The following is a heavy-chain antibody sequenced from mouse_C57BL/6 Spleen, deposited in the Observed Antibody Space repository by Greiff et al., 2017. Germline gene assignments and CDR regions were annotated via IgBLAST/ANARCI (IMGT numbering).Heavy chain of an antibody. J-gene: IGHJ2*01. Sequence: VQLQQPGAELVKPGASVKLSCKASGYTFTSYWMQWVKQRPGQGLEWIGEIDPSDSYTNYNQKFKGKATLTVDTSSSTAYMQLSSLTSEDSAVYYCARYDYGNYSYWGQGTTLTVSS. CDR2: IDPSDSYT. CDR1: GYTFTSYW. D-gene: IGHD2-1*01. V-gene: IGHV1-50*01. CDR3: ARYDYGNYSY.